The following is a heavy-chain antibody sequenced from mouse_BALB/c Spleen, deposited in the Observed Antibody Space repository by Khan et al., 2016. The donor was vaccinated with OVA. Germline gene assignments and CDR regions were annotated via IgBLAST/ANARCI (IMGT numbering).Heavy chain of an antibody. J-gene: IGHJ1*01. V-gene: IGHV3-2*02. CDR3: ARRYYYGHWYFDV. D-gene: IGHD1-1*01. CDR1: GYSITSDYA. Sequence: EVQLQESGPGLVKPSQSLSLTCTVTGYSITSDYAWNWIRQFPGNKLEWMGYISYSGSTGYNPSLKSRISITRDTSNNQFFLQLNSVTTEDTVTYYCARRYYYGHWYFDVWGAGTMVTVSS. CDR2: ISYSGST.